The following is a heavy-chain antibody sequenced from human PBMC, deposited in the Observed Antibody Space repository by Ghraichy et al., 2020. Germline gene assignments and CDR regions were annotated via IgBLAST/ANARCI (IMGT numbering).Heavy chain of an antibody. J-gene: IGHJ4*03. V-gene: IGHV3-23*01. D-gene: IGHD2-8*01. CDR2: ISRSGANT. CDR3: VKAFSDIVVMVYATTFDH. Sequence: GGSLRLSCVASGFTFSIYAMTWVRQAPGRGLEWVATISRSGANTYYADSVRGRFTISRDNSKNTLNLQMDNLRADDTARYYCVKAFSDIVVMVYATTFDHWGQGSLVTGSS. CDR1: GFTFSIYA.